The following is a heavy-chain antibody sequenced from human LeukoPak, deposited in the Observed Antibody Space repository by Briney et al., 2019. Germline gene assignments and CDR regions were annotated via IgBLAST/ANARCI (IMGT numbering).Heavy chain of an antibody. CDR2: ISSSGSII. D-gene: IGHD3-10*02. CDR1: GFTFSSKY. J-gene: IGHJ6*04. Sequence: GGSLRLSCAGSGFTFSSKYMSWGGQAPGKGRERVSYISSSGSIILYAESVKGRFTISRDNPKNSLYLQMNSLRADDTAVYYCAELGITMIGGVWGKGTTVTISS. CDR3: AELGITMIGGV. V-gene: IGHV3-48*03.